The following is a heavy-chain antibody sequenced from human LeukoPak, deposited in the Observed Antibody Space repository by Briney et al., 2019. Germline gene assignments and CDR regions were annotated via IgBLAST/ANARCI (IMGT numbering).Heavy chain of an antibody. CDR1: GYTFTSYY. Sequence: GASVKVSCKVSGYTFTSYYMHWVRQAPGQGLEWMGIINPSGGSTSYAQKFQGRVTMTRDTSTSTVYMELSSLRSEDTAVYYCARGPLYCSGGSCYSEPLWYFDYWGQGTLVTVSS. D-gene: IGHD2-15*01. V-gene: IGHV1-46*01. CDR3: ARGPLYCSGGSCYSEPLWYFDY. J-gene: IGHJ4*02. CDR2: INPSGGST.